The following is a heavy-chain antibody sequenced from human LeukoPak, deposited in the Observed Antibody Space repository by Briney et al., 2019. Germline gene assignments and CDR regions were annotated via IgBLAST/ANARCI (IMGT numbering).Heavy chain of an antibody. V-gene: IGHV4-39*01. CDR3: ARHWTDYYYYYGMDV. D-gene: IGHD3/OR15-3a*01. CDR1: GGSISSSSYY. Sequence: PSETLSLTCTVSGGSISSSSYYWGWIRQPPGKRLEWIGSIYYSGSTYYNPSLKSRVTISVDTSKNQFSLKLSSVTAADTAVYYCARHWTDYYYYYGMDVWGQGTTVTVSS. J-gene: IGHJ6*02. CDR2: IYYSGST.